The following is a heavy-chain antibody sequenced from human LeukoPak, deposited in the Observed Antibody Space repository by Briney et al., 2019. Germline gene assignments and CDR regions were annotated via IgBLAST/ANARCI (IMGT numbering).Heavy chain of an antibody. CDR3: ARSMCCGGDCYYYFDY. J-gene: IGHJ4*02. D-gene: IGHD2-21*02. CDR2: INSDGTII. CDR1: GFTFSSYW. Sequence: PGGSLRLSCAASGFTFSSYWMHWVRQAPGKGLVWVSRINSDGTIIGYADSVKGRFTISRDNAKNTLYLQMNSLRADDTAVYYCARSMCCGGDCYYYFDYWGQGTLVTVAS. V-gene: IGHV3-74*01.